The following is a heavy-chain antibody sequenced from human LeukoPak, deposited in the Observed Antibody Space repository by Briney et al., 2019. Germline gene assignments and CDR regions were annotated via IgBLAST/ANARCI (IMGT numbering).Heavy chain of an antibody. V-gene: IGHV5-51*01. CDR1: GYGFTTHW. J-gene: IGHJ4*02. CDR3: ASGISLHPGFDY. D-gene: IGHD2-21*01. Sequence: GESLKISCKGSGYGFTTHWIGWVRQMPGKGLEWMGVIYPGDGDTRYSPSFQGQVTISADRSISTAYLQWGSLKSSDTAMYYCASGISLHPGFDYWGQGTLVTVSS. CDR2: IYPGDGDT.